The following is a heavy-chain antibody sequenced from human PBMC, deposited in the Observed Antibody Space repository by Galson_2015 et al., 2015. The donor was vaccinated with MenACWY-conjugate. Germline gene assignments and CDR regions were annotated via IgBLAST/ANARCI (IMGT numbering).Heavy chain of an antibody. J-gene: IGHJ4*02. CDR1: GFTFSIYS. V-gene: IGHV3-48*02. D-gene: IGHD5-12*01. CDR3: ASYRDPGYDSPFDY. Sequence: SLRLSCAASGFTFSIYSMSWVRQAPGKGLEWVSYITNSGNSIYYGDSVKGRFTISRDNAKNSLYLQMNSLRDEDTAVYYCASYRDPGYDSPFDYWGQGTLVTVSS. CDR2: ITNSGNSI.